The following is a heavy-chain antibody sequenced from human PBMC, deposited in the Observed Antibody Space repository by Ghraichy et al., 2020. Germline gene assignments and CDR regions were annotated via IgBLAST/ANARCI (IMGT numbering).Heavy chain of an antibody. V-gene: IGHV4-39*01. Sequence: SQTLSLTCTVSGGSISSSSYYWGWIRQPPGKGLEWIGSIYYSGSTYYNPSLKSRVTISVDTSKNQFSLKLGSVTAADTAVYYCARRRMGQQLVGGHWFDPWGQGTLVTVSS. J-gene: IGHJ5*02. CDR2: IYYSGST. D-gene: IGHD6-13*01. CDR3: ARRRMGQQLVGGHWFDP. CDR1: GGSISSSSYY.